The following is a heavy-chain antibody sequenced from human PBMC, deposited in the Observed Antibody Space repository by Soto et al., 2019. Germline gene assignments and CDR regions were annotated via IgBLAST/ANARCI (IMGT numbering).Heavy chain of an antibody. J-gene: IGHJ4*02. CDR1: GGSFSGYY. CDR3: AVGPRSIEARLSRPEEY. V-gene: IGHV4-34*01. D-gene: IGHD6-6*01. Sequence: QVQLQQWGAGLLKPSETLSLTCAVYGGSFSGYYWSWIRQPPGKGLEWMGEINHSGSTNYNPSLKRRVHIPVDTYKHKLPLMQSSVTAAAPAVYYCAVGPRSIEARLSRPEEYGGQGTLVTVSS. CDR2: INHSGST.